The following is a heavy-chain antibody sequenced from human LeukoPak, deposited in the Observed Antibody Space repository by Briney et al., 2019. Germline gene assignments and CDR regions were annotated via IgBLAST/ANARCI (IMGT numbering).Heavy chain of an antibody. D-gene: IGHD3-16*02. CDR2: ISYDGSNK. Sequence: GGSLRLSCAASGFTFSSYAMSWVRQAPGKGLEWVAVISYDGSNKYYADSVKGRFTISRDNSKNTLYLQMNSLRAEDTAIYYCARDIELSTWGLGTTVTVSS. CDR1: GFTFSSYA. CDR3: ARDIELST. J-gene: IGHJ3*01. V-gene: IGHV3-30*03.